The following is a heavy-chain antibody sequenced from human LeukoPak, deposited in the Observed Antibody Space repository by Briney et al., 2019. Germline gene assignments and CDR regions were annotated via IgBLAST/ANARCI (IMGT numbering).Heavy chain of an antibody. CDR2: IKQDGSGK. D-gene: IGHD7-27*01. J-gene: IGHJ4*02. Sequence: GGSLRLSCAASGLMFGSQWMSWVRQAPGKGLEWVASIKQDGSGKFYLDSVKGRFSISRDDAKSSLSLQMNSLRLEDTAVYYCARDPGDYWGQGTLVTVSS. CDR3: ARDPGDY. CDR1: GLMFGSQW. V-gene: IGHV3-7*01.